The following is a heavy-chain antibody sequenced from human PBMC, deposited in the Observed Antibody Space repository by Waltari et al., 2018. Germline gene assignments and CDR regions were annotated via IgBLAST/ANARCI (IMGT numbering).Heavy chain of an antibody. CDR1: GYTFTGSY. V-gene: IGHV1-2*06. CDR2: INPNRGGT. J-gene: IGHJ4*02. D-gene: IGHD4-17*01. CDR3: ARETDYGDYYY. Sequence: QVQLVQSGAEVKKPGASVKVSCKASGYTFTGSYMHWGRHAPGQGLGWMGRINPNRGGTNYAQKFQGTVTITADKSTSTAYMELSSLRSEDTAVYYCARETDYGDYYYWGQGTLVTVSS.